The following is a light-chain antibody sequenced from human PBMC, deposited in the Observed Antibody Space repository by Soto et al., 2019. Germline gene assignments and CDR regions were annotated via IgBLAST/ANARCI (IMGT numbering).Light chain of an antibody. J-gene: IGKJ1*01. CDR3: PNYYGPPWT. CDR1: QGISNH. V-gene: IGKV1-27*01. CDR2: TAS. Sequence: DIQMTQSPSSLSASVGDRVTITCRASQGISNHLAWYQQKPGKVPKLLIYTASTLQSGVPSRFSGSGSGTDITHTISSLPPEDVASYYCPNYYGPPWTFGQGTKVEIK.